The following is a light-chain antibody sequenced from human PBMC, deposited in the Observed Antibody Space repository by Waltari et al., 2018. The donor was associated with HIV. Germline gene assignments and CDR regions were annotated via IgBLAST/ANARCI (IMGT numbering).Light chain of an antibody. CDR3: QQYYKWPLT. Sequence: EIVMLQSPATLSVSPGERATLSCRASQSVSSKLAWYQQKPGQAPRLLIYGASTRSTGIPGRFSGSESGTEFILTISSLQSDDCAVYYCQQYYKWPLTFGQGTRLEIK. J-gene: IGKJ5*01. CDR1: QSVSSK. CDR2: GAS. V-gene: IGKV3D-15*01.